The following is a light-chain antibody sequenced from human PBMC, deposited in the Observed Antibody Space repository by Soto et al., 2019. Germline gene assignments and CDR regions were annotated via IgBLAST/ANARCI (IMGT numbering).Light chain of an antibody. CDR2: GAT. J-gene: IGKJ1*01. CDR3: QHRTNWPPWT. CDR1: QSVRSN. V-gene: IGKV3-15*01. Sequence: EILMTQSPATLSVSPGERATLSCRASQSVRSNLAWYQQKPGQAPRLLIFGATTRATGMPARFSGSGSGTEFTLTISSLEPEDFAVYYCQHRTNWPPWTFGQGTKVDIK.